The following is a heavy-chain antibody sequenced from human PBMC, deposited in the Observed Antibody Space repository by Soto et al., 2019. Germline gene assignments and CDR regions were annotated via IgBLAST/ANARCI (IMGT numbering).Heavy chain of an antibody. J-gene: IGHJ6*02. D-gene: IGHD4-17*01. CDR1: GFSLTTGKMG. CDR2: IFSDNER. Sequence: SGPTLVNPTETLTLTCTVSGFSLTTGKMGVSWIRQPPGKALEWLAHIFSDNERSYSTSLQGRLTISKDTSGSQVVLSMTNVDPVDTATYYCARMNVDSYQFYYAMDVWGQGT. V-gene: IGHV2-26*01. CDR3: ARMNVDSYQFYYAMDV.